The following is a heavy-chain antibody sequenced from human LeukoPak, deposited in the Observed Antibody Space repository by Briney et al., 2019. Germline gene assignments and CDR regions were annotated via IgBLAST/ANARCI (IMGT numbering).Heavy chain of an antibody. CDR1: GFTFSDYY. CDR2: ISSSGSTI. J-gene: IGHJ6*03. D-gene: IGHD3-22*01. Sequence: GESLKISCAASGFTFSDYYMSWIRQAPGKGLEWVSYISSSGSTIYYADSVKGRFTISRDNAKNSLYLQMNSLRAEDTAVYYCARDYYDSSGYYNEGYMDVWGKGTTVTVSS. V-gene: IGHV3-11*01. CDR3: ARDYYDSSGYYNEGYMDV.